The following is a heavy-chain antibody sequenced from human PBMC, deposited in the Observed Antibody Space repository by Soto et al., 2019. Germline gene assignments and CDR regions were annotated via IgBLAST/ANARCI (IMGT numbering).Heavy chain of an antibody. D-gene: IGHD3-16*01. V-gene: IGHV3-30*03. CDR1: GVTFKDYG. CDR3: ARDGWGSNWYFDL. CDR2: ISYGGKQT. J-gene: IGHJ2*01. Sequence: PGGSLRLACGAPGVTFKDYGMHWVRQVPGKGLEWVAVISYGGKQTYYADSVKGRFTISKDKSKRTLFLQMNSLRVDDTAVYYCARDGWGSNWYFDLWGRGTLVT.